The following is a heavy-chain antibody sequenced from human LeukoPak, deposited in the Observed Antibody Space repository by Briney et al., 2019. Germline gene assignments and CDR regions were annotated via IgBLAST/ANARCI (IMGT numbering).Heavy chain of an antibody. J-gene: IGHJ4*02. CDR2: ISPHGDIE. V-gene: IGHV3-30*18. Sequence: GGSLSLSCAASGFTFTTFGIHWVRQAPGKGLEWVAAISPHGDIEYYTDSVKGRFTISRDNSKNMIYLQMNSLGGEDSAVYYCAKINNNDDYWGQGNLVTVSS. CDR1: GFTFTTFG. D-gene: IGHD1/OR15-1a*01. CDR3: AKINNNDDY.